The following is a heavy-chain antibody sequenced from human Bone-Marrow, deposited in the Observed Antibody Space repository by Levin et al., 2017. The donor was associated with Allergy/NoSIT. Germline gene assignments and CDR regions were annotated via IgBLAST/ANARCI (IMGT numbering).Heavy chain of an antibody. Sequence: SVKVSCKISGDIFSSYLIGWVRQAPGEGLEWMGGIILMFGPAHYAQKFQDRVSISADDSTTTVYMELTNLKSDDTAMYYCARGGFCTSGSCTIDFWGQGTLVTVSS. CDR2: IILMFGPA. CDR3: ARGGFCTSGSCTIDF. D-gene: IGHD2-8*01. V-gene: IGHV1-69*13. J-gene: IGHJ4*02. CDR1: GDIFSSYL.